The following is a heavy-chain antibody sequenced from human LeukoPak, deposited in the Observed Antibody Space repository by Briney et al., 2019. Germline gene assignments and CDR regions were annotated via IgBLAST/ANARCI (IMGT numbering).Heavy chain of an antibody. CDR2: TSSSDAGT. CDR1: GFTLSSYA. D-gene: IGHD3-16*01. V-gene: IGHV3-23*01. Sequence: GGSLRLSCAASGFTLSSYAMSWVRQAPGKGLEWVSATSSSDAGTYYAESVRGRFTISRDNSKNTLFLQMNSLRAEDAAVYYCARDVGAVLGEVYFDYWGQGTLVTVSS. CDR3: ARDVGAVLGEVYFDY. J-gene: IGHJ4*02.